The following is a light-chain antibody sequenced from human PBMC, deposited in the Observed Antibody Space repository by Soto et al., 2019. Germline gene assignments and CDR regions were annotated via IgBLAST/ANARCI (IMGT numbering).Light chain of an antibody. V-gene: IGKV4-1*01. CDR2: WAS. J-gene: IGKJ1*01. Sequence: DIVMTQSPDSLAVSLGERATINCKSSQSVLYSSNNKNYLAWYQQKPGQPPKLPIYWASTRESGVPDRFSGSGSGTDFTLTISSLQAEDVAVYYCQQYYSTPLEFGQGTKVEIK. CDR3: QQYYSTPLE. CDR1: QSVLYSSNNKNY.